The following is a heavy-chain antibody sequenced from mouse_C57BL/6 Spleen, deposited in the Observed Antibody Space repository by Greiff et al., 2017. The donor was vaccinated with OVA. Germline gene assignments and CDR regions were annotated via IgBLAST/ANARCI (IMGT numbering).Heavy chain of an antibody. D-gene: IGHD2-5*01. Sequence: VQLQQSGTVLARPGASVKMSCKTSGYTFTSYWMHWVKQRPGQGLEWIGAIYPGNSDTSYNQKFKGKAKLTAVTSSSTAYMELSSLTNEDSAVYYGTGDLYSNYPLYYAMDYWGQGTSVTVSS. J-gene: IGHJ4*01. CDR1: GYTFTSYW. V-gene: IGHV1-5*01. CDR2: IYPGNSDT. CDR3: TGDLYSNYPLYYAMDY.